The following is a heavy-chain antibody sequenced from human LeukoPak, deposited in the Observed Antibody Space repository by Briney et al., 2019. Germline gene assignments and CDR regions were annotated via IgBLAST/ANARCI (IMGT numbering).Heavy chain of an antibody. CDR3: ARSKGRDYDSSGYSVGAFDS. CDR1: GGSISSGGYS. Sequence: SQTLSLTCAVSGGSISSGGYSWSWIRQPPGKGLEWIGYIYHSGSTYYNPALKSRVTISVDRSKNQFSLKLSPVTAADTAVYYCARSKGRDYDSSGYSVGAFDSWGQGTLVTVSS. D-gene: IGHD3-22*01. V-gene: IGHV4-30-2*01. J-gene: IGHJ4*02. CDR2: IYHSGST.